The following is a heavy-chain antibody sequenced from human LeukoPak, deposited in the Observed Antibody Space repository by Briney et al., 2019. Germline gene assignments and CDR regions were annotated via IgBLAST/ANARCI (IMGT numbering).Heavy chain of an antibody. J-gene: IGHJ3*02. Sequence: PGGSLRLSCAASGFTFSSYWMSWVRQAPGKGLEWVANIKQDGSEEYYVDSVKGRFTTSRDNAKDSLYLQMNSLRAEDTAVYYCARVGRGHYDILTGYYMSAFDIWGQGTMVSVSS. D-gene: IGHD3-9*01. CDR1: GFTFSSYW. CDR2: IKQDGSEE. V-gene: IGHV3-7*01. CDR3: ARVGRGHYDILTGYYMSAFDI.